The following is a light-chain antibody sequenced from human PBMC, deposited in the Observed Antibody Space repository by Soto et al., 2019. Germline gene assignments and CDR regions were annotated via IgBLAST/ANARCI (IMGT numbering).Light chain of an antibody. CDR1: QSVSSY. CDR3: QQRSNWPLT. CDR2: DAS. Sequence: PGERDTLSCRASQSVSSYLAWYQQKPGQAPRLLIYDASNRATGIPARFSGSGSGTDFTLTISSLEPEDFAVYYCQQRSNWPLTFGGGTKVEIK. V-gene: IGKV3-11*01. J-gene: IGKJ4*01.